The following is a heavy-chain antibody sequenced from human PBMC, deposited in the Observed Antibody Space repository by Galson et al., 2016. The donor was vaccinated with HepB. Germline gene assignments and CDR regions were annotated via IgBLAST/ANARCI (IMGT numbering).Heavy chain of an antibody. Sequence: SLRLSCADSGFNVSYSYMTWVRQAPGKGLEWVSIVYSDGKTFYADSVKGRFTLSRDNSKNTLYLQMNSLRAEDTAMYYCARDGGYDCSYSVGDAFDIWGQGTMVTVSS. J-gene: IGHJ3*02. CDR1: GFNVSYSY. D-gene: IGHD3-22*01. CDR3: ARDGGYDCSYSVGDAFDI. V-gene: IGHV3-53*01. CDR2: VYSDGKT.